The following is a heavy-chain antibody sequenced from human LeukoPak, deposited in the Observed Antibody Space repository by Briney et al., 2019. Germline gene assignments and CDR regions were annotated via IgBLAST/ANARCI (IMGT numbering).Heavy chain of an antibody. J-gene: IGHJ4*02. D-gene: IGHD4-17*01. CDR1: GGSISNYY. CDR2: IYYSGDT. V-gene: IGHV4-59*01. CDR3: ASAIVGDYVHLDY. Sequence: SETLSLTCTLSGGSISNYYWSWIRQPPGKGLEWIGFIYYSGDTSYNPSLQSRVTISVDTTKNQFSLKLSSVSLEASATAYCASAIVGDYVHLDYWGQGTLVTVSS.